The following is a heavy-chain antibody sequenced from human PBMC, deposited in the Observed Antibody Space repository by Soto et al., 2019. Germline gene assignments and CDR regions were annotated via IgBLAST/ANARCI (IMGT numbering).Heavy chain of an antibody. Sequence: PSETLSLTCSVSGGSISSNYWSWIRQPPGKGLEWIGYIYNSGSTNYNPSLKSRVTISVDTSKNQFSLRVNSVTAADTAVYYCARDHGDSFDYWGQGTLVTVSS. CDR1: GGSISSNY. CDR3: ARDHGDSFDY. CDR2: IYNSGST. V-gene: IGHV4-59*01. J-gene: IGHJ4*02. D-gene: IGHD3-10*01.